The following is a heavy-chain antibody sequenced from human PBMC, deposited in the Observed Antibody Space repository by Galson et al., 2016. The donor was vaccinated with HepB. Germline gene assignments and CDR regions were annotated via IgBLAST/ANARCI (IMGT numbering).Heavy chain of an antibody. CDR1: GFSLSTYW. CDR3: ARGLVFVSNWYYDL. Sequence: QSGAEVKKPRESLKISCEGSGFSLSTYWIGWVRQMPGKGLEWMGTIYAGDSDTRYSPSFQGQVTISVDKSINTACLQWSRLEASDTAMYYCARGLVFVSNWYYDLWGRGTLVTVAS. D-gene: IGHD2-15*01. CDR2: IYAGDSDT. J-gene: IGHJ2*01. V-gene: IGHV5-51*01.